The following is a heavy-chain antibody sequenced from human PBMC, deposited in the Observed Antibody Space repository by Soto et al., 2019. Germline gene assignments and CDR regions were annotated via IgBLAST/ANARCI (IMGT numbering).Heavy chain of an antibody. Sequence: GASVKVSCKASGYTFTSYGISWVRQAPGQGLEWMGRISAYNGNTNYAQKLQGRVTMTTDTSTSTAYMELRSLRSDDTAVYYCARDPHYDILTGYSYYFDYWGQGTLVTVSS. V-gene: IGHV1-18*01. D-gene: IGHD3-9*01. CDR2: ISAYNGNT. J-gene: IGHJ4*02. CDR3: ARDPHYDILTGYSYYFDY. CDR1: GYTFTSYG.